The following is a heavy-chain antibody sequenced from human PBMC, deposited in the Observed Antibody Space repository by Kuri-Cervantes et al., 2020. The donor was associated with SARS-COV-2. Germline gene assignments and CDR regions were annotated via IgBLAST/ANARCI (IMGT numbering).Heavy chain of an antibody. CDR1: GYTFTSYG. CDR3: ARDLRWAAAGKATSVDY. J-gene: IGHJ4*02. V-gene: IGHV1-18*01. Sequence: ASVKVSCKASGYTFTSYGISWVRQAPGQGLEWMGWISAYNGNTNYARKLQGRVTMTTDTSTSTAYMELRSLRSDDTAVYYCARDLRWAAAGKATSVDYWGQGTLVTVSS. CDR2: ISAYNGNT. D-gene: IGHD6-13*01.